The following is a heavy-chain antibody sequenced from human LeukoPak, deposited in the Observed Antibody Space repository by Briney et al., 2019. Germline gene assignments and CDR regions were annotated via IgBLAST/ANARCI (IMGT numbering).Heavy chain of an antibody. V-gene: IGHV1-46*01. D-gene: IGHD2-15*01. CDR2: INPSGGST. CDR3: AREIPSRYCSGGSCPEKDNWFDP. Sequence: ASVKVPCKASGYTFTSYYMHWVRQAPGQGLEWMGIINPSGGSTSYAQKFQGRVTMTRDMSTSTVYMELSSLRSEDTAVYYCAREIPSRYCSGGSCPEKDNWFDPWGQGTLVTVSS. CDR1: GYTFTSYY. J-gene: IGHJ5*02.